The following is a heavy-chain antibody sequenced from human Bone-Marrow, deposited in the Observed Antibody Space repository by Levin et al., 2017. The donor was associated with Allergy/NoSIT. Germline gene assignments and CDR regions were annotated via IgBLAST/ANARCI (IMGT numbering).Heavy chain of an antibody. CDR2: ISGSSSSM. D-gene: IGHD6-13*01. CDR3: VRKRGRSWYMWFDP. CDR1: GFTFSDFT. V-gene: IGHV3-48*04. Sequence: PGGSLRLSCAASGFTFSDFTMNWVRQSPGKGLEWVSCISGSSSSMHYADSVKGLFTIFRDNAKNSLFLQMNSLRAEDTAVYYCVRKRGRSWYMWFDPWGKGTLVTVST. J-gene: IGHJ5*02.